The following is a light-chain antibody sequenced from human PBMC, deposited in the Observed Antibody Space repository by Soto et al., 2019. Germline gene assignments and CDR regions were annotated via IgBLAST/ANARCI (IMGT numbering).Light chain of an antibody. CDR2: AAS. Sequence: DIQVTQSTSSLSASVGDIVTITCLASQSISSFLNWYQHKPGKAPKLLIYAASSLQSGVPSRFSGGGSGTDFTLTIRSLQPEDSASYYCQQSYKIPPTFGQGTRLEI. V-gene: IGKV1-39*01. CDR3: QQSYKIPPT. CDR1: QSISSF. J-gene: IGKJ5*01.